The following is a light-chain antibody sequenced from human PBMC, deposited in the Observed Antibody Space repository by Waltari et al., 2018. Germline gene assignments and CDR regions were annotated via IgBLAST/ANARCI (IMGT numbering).Light chain of an antibody. Sequence: QLVVTQSPSASASLGASVKLTRTLSSGHSSNDIAWLQQHPARGPLYLMKVNSDGSHSRGAEIPDRFSGSSSGAERYLTISNLQSEDEADYYCQTGGHGTWVFGGGTKLTVL. J-gene: IGLJ3*02. CDR2: VNSDGSH. CDR3: QTGGHGTWV. CDR1: SGHSSND. V-gene: IGLV4-69*01.